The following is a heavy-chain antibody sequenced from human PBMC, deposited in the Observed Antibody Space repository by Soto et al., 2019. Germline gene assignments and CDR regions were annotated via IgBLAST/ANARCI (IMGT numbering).Heavy chain of an antibody. CDR1: GYTFTGYG. Sequence: QVQLVQSGAEVKKPGASVKVSCKTSGYTFTGYGINWVRQAPGHGLEWLGWISVFNGNTKYGQNIQDRVIMTTDTSTSTAYMELRSLRSDDAAVYFCGRDGSGGIIDSWGQGTMLIVSS. CDR3: GRDGSGGIIDS. J-gene: IGHJ3*01. D-gene: IGHD2-15*01. CDR2: ISVFNGNT. V-gene: IGHV1-18*01.